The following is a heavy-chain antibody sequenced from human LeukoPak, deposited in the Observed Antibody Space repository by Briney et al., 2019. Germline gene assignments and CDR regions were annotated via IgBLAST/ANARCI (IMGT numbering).Heavy chain of an antibody. Sequence: GGSLRLSCAASGFTFSSYGMHWVRQAPGKGLEWVAVISYDGSNKYYADSVKGRFTISRDNSKNTLYLQMNSLRAEDTAVYYCAKDRLIEKDCSGGSCYPAMDVWGKGTTVTVSS. CDR2: ISYDGSNK. D-gene: IGHD2-15*01. V-gene: IGHV3-30*18. CDR1: GFTFSSYG. CDR3: AKDRLIEKDCSGGSCYPAMDV. J-gene: IGHJ6*03.